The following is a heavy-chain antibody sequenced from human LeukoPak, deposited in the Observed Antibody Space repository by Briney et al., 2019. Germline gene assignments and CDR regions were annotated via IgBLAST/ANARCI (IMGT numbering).Heavy chain of an antibody. D-gene: IGHD2-21*02. CDR2: IYYSGST. V-gene: IGHV4-59*01. J-gene: IGHJ3*02. Sequence: PSETLSLTCTVSGGSISSYYWSWIRQPPGKGLEWIGDIYYSGSTNYNPSLKSRVTISVDTSKNQFSLKLSSVTAADTAVYYCARESECGGDCYSGAFDIWGQGTMVTVSS. CDR1: GGSISSYY. CDR3: ARESECGGDCYSGAFDI.